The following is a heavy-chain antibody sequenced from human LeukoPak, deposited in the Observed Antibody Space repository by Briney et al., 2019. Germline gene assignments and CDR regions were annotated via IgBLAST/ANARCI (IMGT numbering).Heavy chain of an antibody. Sequence: PSETLSLTCTVSGGSISSYYWSWIRQPPGKGLEWIGYIYYSGSTNYNPSLKSRVTISVDTSKNQFSLKLSSVTAADTAVYYCARGYGDQGVPGGMDVWGQGTTVTVSS. CDR1: GGSISSYY. CDR2: IYYSGST. D-gene: IGHD4-17*01. CDR3: ARGYGDQGVPGGMDV. V-gene: IGHV4-59*01. J-gene: IGHJ6*02.